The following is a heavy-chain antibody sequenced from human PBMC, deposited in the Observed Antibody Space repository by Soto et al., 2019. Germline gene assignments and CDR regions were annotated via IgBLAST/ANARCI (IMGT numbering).Heavy chain of an antibody. Sequence: GGSLRLSCVASGFTFSKNNMNWVRQAPGKGLEWVSHISGTGVYIHYADAVKGRFTISRDNAKSSVYLQMNSLRAEDTAVYYCAREGALKPFSSWGQGALVTVSS. J-gene: IGHJ5*02. CDR2: ISGTGVYI. CDR1: GFTFSKNN. CDR3: AREGALKPFSS. V-gene: IGHV3-21*01.